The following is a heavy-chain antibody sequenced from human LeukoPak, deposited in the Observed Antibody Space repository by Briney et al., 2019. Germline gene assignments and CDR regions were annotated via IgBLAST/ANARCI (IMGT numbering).Heavy chain of an antibody. J-gene: IGHJ4*02. D-gene: IGHD2-2*01. Sequence: GGSLRLSCAASGFTFSTYWMTWVRQAPGKGLEWVANIKEDGSEKYYVDSVKGRFTISRDNAKSSLYLQMNSLSAEDTAVYYCARHHIFCTSTTCYFDYLGQGTLVTVSS. CDR2: IKEDGSEK. V-gene: IGHV3-7*03. CDR3: ARHHIFCTSTTCYFDY. CDR1: GFTFSTYW.